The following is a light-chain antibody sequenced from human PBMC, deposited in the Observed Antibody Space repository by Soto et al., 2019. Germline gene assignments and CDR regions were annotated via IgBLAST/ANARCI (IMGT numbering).Light chain of an antibody. J-gene: IGKJ5*01. V-gene: IGKV2-28*01. Sequence: DIVMTQSPLSLSVTPGEPASISCRSSQSLLYRNGYNYFEWFLQKPGQSPQLLIYLGSNRASGVPDRFSGSGSGTDFTLKISRVEAEDVGVYYCMQVLQTPPTFGQGTRLEIK. CDR2: LGS. CDR3: MQVLQTPPT. CDR1: QSLLYRNGYNY.